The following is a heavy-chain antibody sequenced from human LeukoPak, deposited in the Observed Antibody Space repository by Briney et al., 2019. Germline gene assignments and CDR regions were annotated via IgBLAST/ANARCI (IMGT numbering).Heavy chain of an antibody. CDR2: INHSGST. D-gene: IGHD5-18*01. V-gene: IGHV4-34*01. J-gene: IGHJ4*02. Sequence: SETLSLTCAVYGGSFSGYYWSWIRQPPGKGLEWIGEINHSGSTNYNPSLKSRVTISVDTSKNQFSLKLSSVTAADTAVYYCARYKVGDTAIGGFDYWGQGTLVTVSS. CDR3: ARYKVGDTAIGGFDY. CDR1: GGSFSGYY.